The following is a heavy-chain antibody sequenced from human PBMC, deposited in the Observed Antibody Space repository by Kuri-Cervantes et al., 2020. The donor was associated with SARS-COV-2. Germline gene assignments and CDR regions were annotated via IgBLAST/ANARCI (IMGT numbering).Heavy chain of an antibody. J-gene: IGHJ6*03. CDR3: ARGTYCSGGSCYWANYYMDV. D-gene: IGHD2-15*01. CDR1: GFTFSSYA. Sequence: LSLTCAASGFTFSSYAMSWVRQAPGKGLEWVSAISGSGGSTYYADSVKGRFTISRDNAKNSLYLQMNSLRAEDTAVYYCARGTYCSGGSCYWANYYMDVWGKGTTVTVSS. V-gene: IGHV3-23*01. CDR2: ISGSGGST.